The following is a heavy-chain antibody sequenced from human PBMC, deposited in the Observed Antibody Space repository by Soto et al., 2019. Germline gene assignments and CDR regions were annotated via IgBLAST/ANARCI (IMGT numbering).Heavy chain of an antibody. CDR2: IYSSGDT. J-gene: IGHJ5*02. Sequence: SETLSLTCAVSGDFISSGSISGGYYYWGWIRQQPGKGLEWIGYIYSSGDTYYNPSLKSRITISVDTSKIQFSLKLTSVTAADTALYYCARESPYSSGWSGWFDPWGQGTLVTVS. CDR1: GDFISSGSISGGYYY. V-gene: IGHV4-31*11. CDR3: ARESPYSSGWSGWFDP. D-gene: IGHD6-13*01.